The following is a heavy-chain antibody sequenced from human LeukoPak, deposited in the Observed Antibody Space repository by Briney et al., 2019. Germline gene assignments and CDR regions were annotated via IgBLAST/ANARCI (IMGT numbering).Heavy chain of an antibody. CDR2: IDYSGST. D-gene: IGHD2-2*01. J-gene: IGHJ6*03. CDR1: GGSISSSSYY. CDR3: ARVALGRAMNYYYYMDV. Sequence: KPSETLSLTCTVSGGSISSSSYYWGWLRQPPGKGLEWIGTIDYSGSTYYNPSLKSRVTMSVDTSKNQFSLKLSSVTAADTAVYYCARVALGRAMNYYYYMDVWGKGTTVTISS. V-gene: IGHV4-39*07.